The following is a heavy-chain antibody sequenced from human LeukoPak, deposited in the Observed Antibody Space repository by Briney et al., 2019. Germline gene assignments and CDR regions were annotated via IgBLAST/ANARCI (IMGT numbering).Heavy chain of an antibody. Sequence: GGSLRLSCAASGFTFSSYSMNWVRQAPGKGLEWVSSISSSSSYIYYADSVKGRFTISRDNAKNSLYLQMNSLRAEDTTVYYCARDGGEEDDDILTGYLTPAGYYGMDVWGKGTTVTVSS. CDR1: GFTFSSYS. CDR3: ARDGGEEDDDILTGYLTPAGYYGMDV. V-gene: IGHV3-21*01. D-gene: IGHD3-9*01. J-gene: IGHJ6*04. CDR2: ISSSSSYI.